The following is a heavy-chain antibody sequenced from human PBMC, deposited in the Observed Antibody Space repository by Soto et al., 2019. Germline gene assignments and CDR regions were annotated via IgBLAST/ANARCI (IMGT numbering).Heavy chain of an antibody. Sequence: SETLSLTCTVSGGSISSDYWSWVRQPPGKGLEWIGYIYYSGITNYNPSLKSRVTISLDTSKNQFSLKLSSVTAADTAVYYCARDPYCTNGVCSAGLMEVWGKGTTVTVSS. D-gene: IGHD2-8*01. V-gene: IGHV4-59*01. CDR3: ARDPYCTNGVCSAGLMEV. J-gene: IGHJ6*03. CDR1: GGSISSDY. CDR2: IYYSGIT.